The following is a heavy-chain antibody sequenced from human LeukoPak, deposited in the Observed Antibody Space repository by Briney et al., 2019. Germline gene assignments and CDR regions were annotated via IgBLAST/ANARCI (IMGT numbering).Heavy chain of an antibody. D-gene: IGHD6-13*01. V-gene: IGHV5-51*01. CDR2: IYPGDSDT. J-gene: IGHJ6*02. CDR1: GYSFTSYW. CDR3: ARHHGKAKYSSSWYENGLDV. Sequence: GESLKISCKGSGYSFTSYWIGWVRQMPGKGLEWMGIIYPGDSDTRYSPSLQGQVTISADKSISTAYLQWSSLKASDTAMYYCARHHGKAKYSSSWYENGLDVWGQGTTVTVSS.